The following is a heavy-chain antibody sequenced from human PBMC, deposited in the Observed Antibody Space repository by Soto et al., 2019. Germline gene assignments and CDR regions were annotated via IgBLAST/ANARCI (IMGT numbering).Heavy chain of an antibody. J-gene: IGHJ6*02. V-gene: IGHV3-23*01. CDR3: AKDKTALNPYYYYGMDV. Sequence: GGSLRLSCAASGFTFSSYAMSWVRQAPGKGLEWVSAISGSGGSTYYADSVKGRFTISRDNSKNTLYLQMNSLRAEDTAVYYCAKDKTALNPYYYYGMDVWGQGTTVTVSS. CDR2: ISGSGGST. D-gene: IGHD1-1*01. CDR1: GFTFSSYA.